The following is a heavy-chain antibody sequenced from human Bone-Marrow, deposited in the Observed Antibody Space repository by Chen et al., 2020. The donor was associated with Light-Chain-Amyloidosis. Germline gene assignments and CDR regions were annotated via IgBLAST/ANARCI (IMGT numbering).Heavy chain of an antibody. V-gene: IGHV1-69*04. CDR1: GGTFSSYA. CDR2: IIPILGIA. D-gene: IGHD1-26*01. J-gene: IGHJ4*02. Sequence: PGXXVKVSXKASGGTFSSYAISWVRQAPGQGLEWMGRIIPILGIANYAQKFQGRVTITAXKSTSTXXXXXXXXXXXXXAVYYCARGMVGATRGLGYWGQGTLVTVSS. CDR3: ARGMVGATRGLGY.